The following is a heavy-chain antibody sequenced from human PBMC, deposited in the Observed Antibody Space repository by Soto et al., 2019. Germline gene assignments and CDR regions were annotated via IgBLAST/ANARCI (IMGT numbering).Heavy chain of an antibody. Sequence: QVQLQESGPGLVKPSETLSLTCTVSGGSISSYYWSWIRQPPGKGLEWIGDIYYSGSTNYKPSLKSRVTISVDTSKNQFSLKLSSVTAADTAVYYCARRYGDYFDYWGQGTLVTVSS. CDR1: GGSISSYY. CDR3: ARRYGDYFDY. J-gene: IGHJ4*02. CDR2: IYYSGST. V-gene: IGHV4-59*08. D-gene: IGHD4-17*01.